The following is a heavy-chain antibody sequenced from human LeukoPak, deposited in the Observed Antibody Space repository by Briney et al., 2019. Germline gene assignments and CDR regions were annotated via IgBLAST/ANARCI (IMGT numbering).Heavy chain of an antibody. CDR1: GDSISSYY. V-gene: IGHV4-59*01. CDR3: AGEEVPHGFDI. Sequence: SETLSLTCAVSGDSISSYYWTWIRQPPGKGLEYIGYIYYSGSTNYNPSLKSRVTMSLDTSKNQFSLKLSSVTAADTAVYYCAGEEVPHGFDIWGQGTMVTVSS. J-gene: IGHJ3*02. CDR2: IYYSGST.